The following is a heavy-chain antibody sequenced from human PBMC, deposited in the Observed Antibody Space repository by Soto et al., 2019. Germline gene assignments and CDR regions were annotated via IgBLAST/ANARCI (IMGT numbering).Heavy chain of an antibody. CDR2: FDPEDGET. D-gene: IGHD2-2*01. V-gene: IGHV1-24*01. CDR3: ATPEYCISTSCPRGYYYYYGMDV. CDR1: GYTLTELS. Sequence: GASVKVSCKVSGYTLTELSMHWVRQAPGKGLEWMGGFDPEDGETIYAQKFQGRVTMTEDTSTDTAYMELSSLRSEDTAVYYCATPEYCISTSCPRGYYYYYGMDVWGQGTTVTVSS. J-gene: IGHJ6*02.